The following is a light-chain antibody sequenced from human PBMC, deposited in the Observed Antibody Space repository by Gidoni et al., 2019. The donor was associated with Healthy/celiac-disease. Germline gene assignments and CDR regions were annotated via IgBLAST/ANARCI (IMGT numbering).Light chain of an antibody. J-gene: IGLJ1*01. CDR1: SSNIGAGYD. CDR3: QSYDSSLSGGV. CDR2: GNS. Sequence: QSVLTQPPSVSGAPGQRGTISCTGSSSNIGAGYDVHWYQQLPGTAPKLLIYGNSNRPSGVPDRFSGSKSGTSASLATTGLQAEDEADYYCQSYDSSLSGGVFGTGTKVTVL. V-gene: IGLV1-40*01.